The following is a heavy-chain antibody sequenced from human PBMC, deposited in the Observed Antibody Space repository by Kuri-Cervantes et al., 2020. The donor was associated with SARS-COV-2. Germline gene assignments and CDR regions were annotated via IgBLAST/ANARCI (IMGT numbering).Heavy chain of an antibody. Sequence: SETLSLTCAVYGGSFSGYYWSWIRQPPGKGLEWIGEINHSGSTNYNPSLKSRVTISVDTSKNQFSLQLNSVTPEDTAVYYCARDSRRGGWFDPWGQGTLVTVSS. D-gene: IGHD2-15*01. V-gene: IGHV4-34*01. CDR3: ARDSRRGGWFDP. CDR1: GGSFSGYY. J-gene: IGHJ5*02. CDR2: INHSGST.